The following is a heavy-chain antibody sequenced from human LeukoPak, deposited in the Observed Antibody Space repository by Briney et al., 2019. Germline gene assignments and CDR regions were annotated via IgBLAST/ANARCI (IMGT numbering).Heavy chain of an antibody. CDR2: INWNGGST. Sequence: GGSLRLSCAASGFTFDDYGMSWVRQAPGKGLEWVSGINWNGGSTGYADSVKGRFTISRDNAKNSLYLQMNSLRAEDTALYYCARDREHYDSSGYSHYLDYWGQGTLVTVSS. V-gene: IGHV3-20*04. CDR3: ARDREHYDSSGYSHYLDY. D-gene: IGHD3-22*01. CDR1: GFTFDDYG. J-gene: IGHJ4*02.